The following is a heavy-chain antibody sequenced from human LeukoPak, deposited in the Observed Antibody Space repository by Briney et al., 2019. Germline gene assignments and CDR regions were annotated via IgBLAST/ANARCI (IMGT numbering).Heavy chain of an antibody. CDR1: GYTFTGYY. CDR3: ARAVLGGPIIRHYYYYMDV. V-gene: IGHV1-2*02. Sequence: ASVKVSCKASGYTFTGYYMHWVRQAPGQGLEWMGWINPNSGGTNYAQKFQGRVTMTRDTSISTAYMELRSLRSDDTAVYYCARAVLGGPIIRHYYYYMDVWGKGTTVTVSS. D-gene: IGHD3-16*01. J-gene: IGHJ6*03. CDR2: INPNSGGT.